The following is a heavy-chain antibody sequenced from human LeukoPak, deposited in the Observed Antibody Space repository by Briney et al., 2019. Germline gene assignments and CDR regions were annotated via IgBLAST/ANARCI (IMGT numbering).Heavy chain of an antibody. CDR3: ARGVDY. CDR1: GGSISSSSYF. V-gene: IGHV4-39*07. CDR2: IYRSGNT. Sequence: SETLSLTCTVSGGSISSSSYFWGWIRQPPGKGLEWIGNIYRSGNTQYSPSLKSRVTISVDTSKNQFSLKLSSVTAADTAVYYCARGVDYWGQGALVTVSS. J-gene: IGHJ4*02.